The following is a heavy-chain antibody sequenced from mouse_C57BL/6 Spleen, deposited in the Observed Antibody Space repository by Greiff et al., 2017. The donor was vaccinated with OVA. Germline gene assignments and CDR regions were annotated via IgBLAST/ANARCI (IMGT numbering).Heavy chain of an antibody. J-gene: IGHJ2*01. CDR1: GYTFTSYW. V-gene: IGHV1-64*01. D-gene: IGHD1-1*01. CDR2: IHPNSGST. Sequence: QVQLQQPGAELVKPGASVKLSCKASGYTFTSYWMHWVKQRPGQGIEWIGMIHPNSGSTNYNEKFKSKATLTVDKSSSTAYMQLSSLTSEDSAVYYCASYYGSYFDYWGQGTTLTVSS. CDR3: ASYYGSYFDY.